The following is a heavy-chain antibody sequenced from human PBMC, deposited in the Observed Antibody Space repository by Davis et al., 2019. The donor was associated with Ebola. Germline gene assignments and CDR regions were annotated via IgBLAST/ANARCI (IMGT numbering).Heavy chain of an antibody. V-gene: IGHV4-4*02. CDR3: AGQLESQVGGMDV. CDR2: IYHSGST. Sequence: MPSETLSLTCAVSGGSISSSNWWSWVRQPPGKGLEWIGEIYHSGSTNYNPSLKSRVTISVDKSKNQFSLKLSSVTAADTAVYYCAGQLESQVGGMDVWGQGTTVTVSS. D-gene: IGHD1-1*01. CDR1: GGSISSSNW. J-gene: IGHJ6*02.